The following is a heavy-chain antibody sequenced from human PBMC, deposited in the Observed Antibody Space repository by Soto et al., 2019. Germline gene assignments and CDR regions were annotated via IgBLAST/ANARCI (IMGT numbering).Heavy chain of an antibody. J-gene: IGHJ4*02. CDR3: ARDHRGVNSMGLDY. CDR1: GFTFSSYG. CDR2: IWYDGSDK. V-gene: IGHV3-33*01. D-gene: IGHD1-20*01. Sequence: QVQLVESGGGVVQPGRSLRLSCAASGFTFSSYGMHWVRQAPGKGLEWVAVIWYDGSDKYYADSVKGRFTISRDHSKNTLYLQMNSLRAEDTAVYYCARDHRGVNSMGLDYWGQGTLVTVSS.